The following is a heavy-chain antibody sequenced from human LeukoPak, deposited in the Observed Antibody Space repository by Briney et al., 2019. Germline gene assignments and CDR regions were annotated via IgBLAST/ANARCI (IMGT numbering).Heavy chain of an antibody. CDR1: GGSISSGDYY. V-gene: IGHV4-30-4*08. Sequence: SQTLSLTCTVSGGSISSGDYYWSWIRQPPGKGLEWIGYIYYSGSTYYNPSLKSRVTISVDTSKNQFSLKLSSVTAADTAVYYCASLTTTSGWRSYYYYYMDVWGKGTTVTASS. CDR2: IYYSGST. J-gene: IGHJ6*03. D-gene: IGHD6-19*01. CDR3: ASLTTTSGWRSYYYYYMDV.